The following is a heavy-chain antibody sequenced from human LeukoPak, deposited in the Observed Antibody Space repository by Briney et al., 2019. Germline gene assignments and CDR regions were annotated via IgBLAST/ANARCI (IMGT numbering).Heavy chain of an antibody. CDR2: IRQDGSER. V-gene: IGHV3-7*01. CDR1: GFIFIHFW. J-gene: IGHJ6*03. D-gene: IGHD3-3*01. Sequence: GVSLSLSCEASGFIFIHFWMSWVRQAPGNGLEWVARIRQDGSERYYVVSVKGRFNSSRDNAKNSLYLQVKSLRVDDTAIYYCARHNLYYDFLSGSPREYYCMDVWGKGTTVTVSS. CDR3: ARHNLYYDFLSGSPREYYCMDV.